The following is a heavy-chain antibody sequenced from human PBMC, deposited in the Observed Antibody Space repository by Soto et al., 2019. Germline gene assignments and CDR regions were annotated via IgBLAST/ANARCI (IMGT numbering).Heavy chain of an antibody. J-gene: IGHJ3*02. CDR1: GFTFDDYA. CDR3: AKDIFVSMVRGVSDAFDI. Sequence: GGSLRLSCAASGFTFDDYAMHWVRQAPGKGLEWVSGISWNSGSIGYADSVKGRFTISRDNAKNSLYLQMNSLRAEDTALYYCAKDIFVSMVRGVSDAFDIWGQGTMVTVS. CDR2: ISWNSGSI. D-gene: IGHD3-10*01. V-gene: IGHV3-9*01.